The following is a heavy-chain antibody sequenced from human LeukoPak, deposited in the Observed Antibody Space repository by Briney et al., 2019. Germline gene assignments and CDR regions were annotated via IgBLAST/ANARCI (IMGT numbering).Heavy chain of an antibody. CDR2: IYPGDSDT. V-gene: IGHV5-51*07. J-gene: IGHJ4*02. CDR3: ARLYYDFWSAPEYYFDY. Sequence: GESLKISCKGSGYSFTSYWIGWVHQMPGKGLEWMGIIYPGDSDTRYSPSFQGQVTISADKSISTAYLQWSSLKASDTAMYYCARLYYDFWSAPEYYFDYWGQGTLVTVSS. D-gene: IGHD3-3*01. CDR1: GYSFTSYW.